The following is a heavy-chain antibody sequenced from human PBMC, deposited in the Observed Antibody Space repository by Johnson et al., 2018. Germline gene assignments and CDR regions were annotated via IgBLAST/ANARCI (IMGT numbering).Heavy chain of an antibody. V-gene: IGHV3-48*01. CDR1: GFTFSSYS. CDR3: AKVKPLASGWSPDAFDI. Sequence: VQLQESGGGLVQPGGSLGLSCAASGFTFSSYSMNWVRQAPGKGLEWVSYISHTTTTSFYADSVKGRFAISRDNAKNPLYLQVNNLRVEDTAIYYCAKVKPLASGWSPDAFDIWGHGTMVTVSS. CDR2: ISHTTTTS. J-gene: IGHJ3*02. D-gene: IGHD6-19*01.